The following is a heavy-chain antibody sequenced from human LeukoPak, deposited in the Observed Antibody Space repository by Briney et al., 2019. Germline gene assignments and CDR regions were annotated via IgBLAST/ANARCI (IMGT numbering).Heavy chain of an antibody. D-gene: IGHD4-23*01. Sequence: SETLSLTCTVSGDSVSGYYWNWTRQPAGKGLEWIGHIYTSGTTNYNPSLKSRVTMLVDTSKNQFSLKLSSVTAADTAVYYCARGGSVAYNCFDPWGQGTLVTVSS. V-gene: IGHV4-4*07. CDR2: IYTSGTT. J-gene: IGHJ5*02. CDR3: ARGGSVAYNCFDP. CDR1: GDSVSGYY.